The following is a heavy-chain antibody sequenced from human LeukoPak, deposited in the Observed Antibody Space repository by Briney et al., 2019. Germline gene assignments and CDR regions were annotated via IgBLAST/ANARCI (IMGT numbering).Heavy chain of an antibody. V-gene: IGHV4-59*12. J-gene: IGHJ4*02. Sequence: SETLSLTCTVSGGSISGYYWSWIRQPPGKGLEWIGYIYYSGSTDYNPSLKSRLTISVDTSKNQFSLKLSSVTAADTAVYYCARDPGDYVLYWGQGTLVTVSS. CDR1: GGSISGYY. D-gene: IGHD4-17*01. CDR2: IYYSGST. CDR3: ARDPGDYVLY.